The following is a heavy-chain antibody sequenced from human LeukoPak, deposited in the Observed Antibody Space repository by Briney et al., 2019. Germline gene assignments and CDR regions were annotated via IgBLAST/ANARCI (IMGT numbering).Heavy chain of an antibody. CDR2: IWSDGSNR. CDR1: GFTFSNYD. J-gene: IGHJ1*01. CDR3: AKGNYYDNSGYPEYFQN. V-gene: IGHV3-30*02. D-gene: IGHD3-22*01. Sequence: GGSLRLSCAASGFTFSNYDIHWVRQAPGRGLEWVAFIWSDGSNRYYADSVKGRFTISRDNSKNTLYLQMNSLRAEDTAVYYCAKGNYYDNSGYPEYFQNWGQGTLVTVSS.